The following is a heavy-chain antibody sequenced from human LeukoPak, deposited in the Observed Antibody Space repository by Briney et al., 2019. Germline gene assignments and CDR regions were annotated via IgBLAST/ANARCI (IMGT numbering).Heavy chain of an antibody. D-gene: IGHD2-2*01. Sequence: ASVKVSCKASGYTFTSYYMHWVRQAPGQGLEWMGIINPSGGSTSYAQKFQGRVTMTRDMSTSTVYMELSSLRSEDTAVYYCARASWDIVVVPAAIGGWFDPWAREPWSPSPQ. V-gene: IGHV1-46*01. J-gene: IGHJ5*02. CDR1: GYTFTSYY. CDR2: INPSGGST. CDR3: ARASWDIVVVPAAIGGWFDP.